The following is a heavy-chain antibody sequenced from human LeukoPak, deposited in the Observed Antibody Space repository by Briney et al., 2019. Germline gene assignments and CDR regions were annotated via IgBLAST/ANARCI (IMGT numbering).Heavy chain of an antibody. V-gene: IGHV4-34*01. CDR1: GGSFSGYY. CDR3: ARGLPRGPYDAFDI. Sequence: SETLSLTCAVYGGSFSGYYWSWIRQPPGKGLEWIGEINHSGSTNYNPSLKSRVTISVDTSKNQFSLKLSSVTAADTAVYYCARGLPRGPYDAFDIWGQGTMVTVSS. J-gene: IGHJ3*02. CDR2: INHSGST. D-gene: IGHD3-16*01.